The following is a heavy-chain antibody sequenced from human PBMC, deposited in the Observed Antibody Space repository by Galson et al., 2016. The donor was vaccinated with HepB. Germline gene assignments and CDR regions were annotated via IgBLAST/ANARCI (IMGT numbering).Heavy chain of an antibody. J-gene: IGHJ6*02. D-gene: IGHD5-12*01. CDR3: VTGESRRSGSGYSAFYYYDMDV. CDR1: GFSFSSYA. CDR2: ISGAGAST. Sequence: SLRLSCAGSGFSFSSYAMTWVRQAPGQGLEWVSSISGAGASTYSADSVKGRFTISRDNSKSTMFLHMNNLGAEDTAVYYCVTGESRRSGSGYSAFYYYDMDVWGQGTTVAVSS. V-gene: IGHV3-23*01.